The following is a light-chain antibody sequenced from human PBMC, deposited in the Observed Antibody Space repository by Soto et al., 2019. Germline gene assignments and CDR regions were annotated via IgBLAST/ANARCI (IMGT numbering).Light chain of an antibody. Sequence: QSGRTQPPSVSAAPGQKISISCSGSSSNIGNYYVSLYHQLPGTAPKLLIYDNTKRPSGIPDRFSGSKSGTSATLAITGLQTGDEGHYSCGAWDSSLNVYLFGGGTTVTVL. V-gene: IGLV1-51*01. CDR3: GAWDSSLNVYL. CDR1: SSNIGNYY. CDR2: DNT. J-gene: IGLJ1*01.